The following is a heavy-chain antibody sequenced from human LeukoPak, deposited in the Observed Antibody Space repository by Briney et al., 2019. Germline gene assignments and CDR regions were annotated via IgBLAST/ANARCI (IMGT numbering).Heavy chain of an antibody. CDR1: GGSVSGHY. CDR2: IHYSGST. Sequence: SETLSLTCTVSGGSVSGHYWSWIRRPPGKGLEWIGHIHYSGSTNYNAPLKSRVTMSVDTSKNHFSLNLSSVTAADTAVYYCARDIRVVGATLYFDFWGQGTLVTVSS. V-gene: IGHV4-59*02. CDR3: ARDIRVVGATLYFDF. D-gene: IGHD1-26*01. J-gene: IGHJ4*02.